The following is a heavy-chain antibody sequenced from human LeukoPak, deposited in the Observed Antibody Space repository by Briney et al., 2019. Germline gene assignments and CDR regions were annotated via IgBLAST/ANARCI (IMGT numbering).Heavy chain of an antibody. J-gene: IGHJ4*02. V-gene: IGHV3-21*01. CDR3: ARDRVITVAGNINLFDY. D-gene: IGHD6-19*01. CDR2: ISSSSNYI. CDR1: VFTFSNYS. Sequence: GGSLRLSCVASVFTFSNYSMNWVRQAPGKGLEWVSSISSSSNYIFNADSVKGRFTISRDNAKNSLYLQMNSLRAEDTAVYYCARDRVITVAGNINLFDYWGQGTLVTVSS.